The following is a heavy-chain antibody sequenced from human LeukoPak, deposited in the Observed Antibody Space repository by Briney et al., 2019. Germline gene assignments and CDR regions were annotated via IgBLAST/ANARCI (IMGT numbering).Heavy chain of an antibody. CDR3: ARDNSYQLLYGGTYYYGMDV. J-gene: IGHJ6*02. CDR2: VSGSSNTI. CDR1: GFTFSSYS. D-gene: IGHD2-2*02. V-gene: IGHV3-48*01. Sequence: GGSLRLSCVGSGFTFSSYSMNWVRQAPGKGLEWVSYVSGSSNTIYYADSVKGRFTISRDNANNSLYLQMISLRAEDTAVYYCARDNSYQLLYGGTYYYGMDVWGQGTTVTVSS.